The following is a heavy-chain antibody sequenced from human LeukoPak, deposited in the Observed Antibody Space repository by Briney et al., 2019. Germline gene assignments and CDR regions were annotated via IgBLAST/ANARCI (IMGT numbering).Heavy chain of an antibody. V-gene: IGHV3-74*01. J-gene: IGHJ3*02. CDR2: INSDGSST. CDR1: GFTFSSYW. D-gene: IGHD4-17*01. CDR3: ARPIPYGDYAYGDAFDI. Sequence: PGGSLRLSCAASGFTFSSYWMHWVRQAPGKGLGWVSRINSDGSSTSYADSVKGRFTISRDNAKNTLYLQMNSLRAEDTAVYYCARPIPYGDYAYGDAFDIWGQGTMVTVSS.